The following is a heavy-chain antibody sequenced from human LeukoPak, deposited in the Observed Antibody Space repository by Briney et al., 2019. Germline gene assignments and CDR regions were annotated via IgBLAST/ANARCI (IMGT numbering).Heavy chain of an antibody. J-gene: IGHJ4*02. CDR2: ISNSGDIT. CDR3: ASRPHGDYPYFDY. CDR1: GFTFTDHY. D-gene: IGHD4-17*01. V-gene: IGHV3-11*04. Sequence: GGSLRLSCAASGFTFTDHYMSWVRQAPGMGLEWVSYISNSGDITYYADSVKGRFTVSRDNAKNSLYLQMNSLRAEDTAVYYCASRPHGDYPYFDYWGQGTLVTVSS.